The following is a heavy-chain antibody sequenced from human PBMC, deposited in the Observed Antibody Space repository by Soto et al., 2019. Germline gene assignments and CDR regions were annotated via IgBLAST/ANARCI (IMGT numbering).Heavy chain of an antibody. Sequence: QLQLQESGPGLVRPSETLSLTCSVSGGSISSFAYYWGWIRQPPGKGLEWIGTVYYNENTYYNPSLKSRVTISVDTAKNHFSLNLRSVTAADTAIYFCARRERYYGSPGWFDPWGQGTLVTVSS. CDR1: GGSISSFAYY. CDR3: ARRERYYGSPGWFDP. CDR2: VYYNENT. D-gene: IGHD3-10*01. J-gene: IGHJ5*02. V-gene: IGHV4-39*01.